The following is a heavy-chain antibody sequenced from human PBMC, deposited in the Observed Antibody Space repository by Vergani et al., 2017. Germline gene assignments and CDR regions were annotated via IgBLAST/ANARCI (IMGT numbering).Heavy chain of an antibody. CDR1: GYTFTSYY. V-gene: IGHV1-46*01. D-gene: IGHD3-3*01. J-gene: IGHJ6*02. CDR3: ARGSDYDFWSGYPPVYYYYGMDV. CDR2: INPIFGTA. Sequence: QVQLVQSGAEVKKPGASVKVSCKASGYTFTSYYMHWVRQAPGQGLEWMGIINPIFGTANYAQKFQGRVTITADESTSTAYMELSSLRSEDTAVYYCARGSDYDFWSGYPPVYYYYGMDVWGQGTTVTVSS.